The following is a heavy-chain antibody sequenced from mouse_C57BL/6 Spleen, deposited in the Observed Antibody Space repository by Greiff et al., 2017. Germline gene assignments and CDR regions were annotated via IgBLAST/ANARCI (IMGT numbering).Heavy chain of an antibody. CDR2: IHPNSGST. Sequence: QVQLQQPGAELVKPGASVKLSCKASGYTFTSYWMHWVKQRPGQGLEWIGMIHPNSGSTNYNEKFKSKATLTVDKSSSTAYMQLSSLTSEDSAVYYGATFGDGYYVYAMGYWGQGTSVTVSS. J-gene: IGHJ4*01. V-gene: IGHV1-64*01. CDR1: GYTFTSYW. CDR3: ATFGDGYYVYAMGY. D-gene: IGHD2-3*01.